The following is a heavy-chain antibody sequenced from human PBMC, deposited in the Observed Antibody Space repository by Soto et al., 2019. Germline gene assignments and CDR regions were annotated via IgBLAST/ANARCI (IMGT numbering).Heavy chain of an antibody. J-gene: IGHJ6*03. Sequence: GGSMRPSSETSGFTFSNYALQRGCKDPVNVQEMGAVKSYDESNKYYADSVKGRFTISIDNSKNTLYLQMNSLRAEDTAVYYCARVAAAGHYYYYYYMDVWGKGT. D-gene: IGHD6-13*01. CDR1: GFTFSNYA. CDR3: ARVAAAGHYYYYYYMDV. V-gene: IGHV3-30-3*01. CDR2: KSYDESNK.